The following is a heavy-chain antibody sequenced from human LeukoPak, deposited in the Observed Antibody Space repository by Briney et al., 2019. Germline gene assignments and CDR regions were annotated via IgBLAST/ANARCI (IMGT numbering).Heavy chain of an antibody. Sequence: GGSLRLSCATSGFTFVDYAMHWVRQAPGKGLEWVSGISWNSGSIGYADSVKGRFTISRDNAKNSLYLQMNSLRAEDTALYYCAKVGYNYDFWSGPLDYWGQGTLVTVSS. CDR2: ISWNSGSI. D-gene: IGHD3-3*01. CDR3: AKVGYNYDFWSGPLDY. J-gene: IGHJ4*02. CDR1: GFTFVDYA. V-gene: IGHV3-9*01.